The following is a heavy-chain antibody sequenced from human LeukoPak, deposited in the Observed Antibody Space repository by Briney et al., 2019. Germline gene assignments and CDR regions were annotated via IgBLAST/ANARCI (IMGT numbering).Heavy chain of an antibody. CDR3: ASSPASIVATQGGSWFDP. D-gene: IGHD5-12*01. CDR1: GGTFSSYA. J-gene: IGHJ5*02. Sequence: SVKVSCKASGGTFSSYAISWVRQAPGQGLEWMGGIIPIFGTANYAQKFQGRVTITADESTSTAYVELSSLRSEDTAVYYCASSPASIVATQGGSWFDPWGQGTLVTVSS. V-gene: IGHV1-69*13. CDR2: IIPIFGTA.